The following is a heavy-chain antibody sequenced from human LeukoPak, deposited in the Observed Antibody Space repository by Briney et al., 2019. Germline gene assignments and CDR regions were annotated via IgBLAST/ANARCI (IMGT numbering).Heavy chain of an antibody. CDR3: AVVTSHPRYFDH. CDR2: VYYSGAT. CDR1: GDSIY. J-gene: IGHJ4*02. V-gene: IGHV4-59*01. D-gene: IGHD2-21*02. Sequence: SETLSLTCSVSGDSIYWSWVRQSPGKGLQWIGTVYYSGATNYNPSLASRVTMSLDMSKSQFSLKLSSVTAADTAIYYCAVVTSHPRYFDHWGQGTLITVSS.